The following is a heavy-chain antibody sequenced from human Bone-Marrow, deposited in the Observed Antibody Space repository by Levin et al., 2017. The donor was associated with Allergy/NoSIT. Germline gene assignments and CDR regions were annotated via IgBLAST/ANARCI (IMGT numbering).Heavy chain of an antibody. CDR3: TKSRTGENWFDP. J-gene: IGHJ5*02. D-gene: IGHD7-27*01. CDR2: IVYSGST. V-gene: IGHV4-28*01. CDR1: GDSIRTNDW. Sequence: NASETLSLTCVVSGDSIRTNDWWAWVRQPPGKGLEWIGYIVYSGSTYYNPSLKSRLTMSLDTSRSQFSLNLNSVTAVDTAVYYCTKSRTGENWFDPWGQGTLVSVSS.